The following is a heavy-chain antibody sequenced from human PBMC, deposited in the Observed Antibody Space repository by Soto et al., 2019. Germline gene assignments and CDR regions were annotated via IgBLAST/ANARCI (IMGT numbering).Heavy chain of an antibody. J-gene: IGHJ5*02. D-gene: IGHD4-17*01. CDR3: ARGDGDYGRRLDP. CDR2: IYDGGST. CDR1: GFTVSTNY. Sequence: EVQLVESGGGLVQPGGSLRISCVASGFTVSTNYVSWVRQAPGKGLEWVSIIYDGGSTYYADSVKGRFTISRDNSKNTVYLQMNSLRGVDTAVYYCARGDGDYGRRLDPWGQGTLGTVSS. V-gene: IGHV3-66*01.